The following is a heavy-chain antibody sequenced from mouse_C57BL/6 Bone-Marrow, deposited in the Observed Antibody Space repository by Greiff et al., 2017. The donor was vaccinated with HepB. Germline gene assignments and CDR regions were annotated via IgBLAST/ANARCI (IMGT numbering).Heavy chain of an antibody. CDR2: ISSGGDYI. CDR3: TRDGPYYGSSWFAY. CDR1: GFTFSSYA. Sequence: EVQLVESGEGLVKPGGSLKLSCAASGFTFSSYAMSWVRQTPEKRLEWVAYISSGGDYIYYADTVKGRFTISRDNSRNTLYLQMSSLKSEDTAMYYGTRDGPYYGSSWFAYWGQGTMVTVSA. V-gene: IGHV5-9-1*02. D-gene: IGHD1-1*01. J-gene: IGHJ3*01.